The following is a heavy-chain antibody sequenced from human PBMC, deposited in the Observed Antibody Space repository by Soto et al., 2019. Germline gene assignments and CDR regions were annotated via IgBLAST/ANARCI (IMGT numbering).Heavy chain of an antibody. V-gene: IGHV4-31*03. CDR2: IYYSGST. J-gene: IGHJ5*02. CDR3: ARDGGGPYCSSTSCPSP. D-gene: IGHD2-2*01. CDR1: GGSISSGGYY. Sequence: PSETLSLTCTVSGGSISSGGYYWSWIRQHPGKGLEWIGYIYYSGSTYYNPSLKSRVTISVDTSKNQFSLKLSSVTAADTAVYYCARDGGGPYCSSTSCPSPWGQGTLVTAPQ.